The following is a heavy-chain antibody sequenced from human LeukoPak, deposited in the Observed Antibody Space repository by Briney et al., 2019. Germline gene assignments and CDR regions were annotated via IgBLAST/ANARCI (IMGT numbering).Heavy chain of an antibody. CDR3: ARGGEDGFLDY. D-gene: IGHD5-24*01. V-gene: IGHV3-23*01. CDR2: IGGSGDKT. CDR1: GFTFNRNA. Sequence: GGSLRLSCAASGFTFNRNAISWVRQAPGKGLEWVSTIGGSGDKTFYADSVKGRFTISRDNSKNTLYLQMNSLRAEDTAVYYCARGGEDGFLDYWGQGTLVTVSS. J-gene: IGHJ4*02.